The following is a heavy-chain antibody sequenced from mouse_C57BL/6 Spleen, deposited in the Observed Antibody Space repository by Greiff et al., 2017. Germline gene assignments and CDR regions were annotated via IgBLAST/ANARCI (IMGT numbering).Heavy chain of an antibody. J-gene: IGHJ2*01. CDR2: IDPETGGT. V-gene: IGHV1-15*01. Sequence: QVQLQQSGAELVRPGASVTLSCKASGYTFTDYEMHWVKQTPVHGLEWIGAIDPETGGTAYNQKFKGKAILTADKSSSTAYMELRSLTSEDSAVYYCTRPSYYGSSYGDYWGQGTTLTVSS. CDR1: GYTFTDYE. CDR3: TRPSYYGSSYGDY. D-gene: IGHD1-1*01.